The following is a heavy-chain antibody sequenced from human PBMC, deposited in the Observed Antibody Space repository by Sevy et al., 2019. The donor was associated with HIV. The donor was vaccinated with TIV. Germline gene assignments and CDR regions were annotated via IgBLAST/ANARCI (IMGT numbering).Heavy chain of an antibody. CDR3: AKDLGDPVAFDI. D-gene: IGHD2-21*02. V-gene: IGHV3-23*01. CDR1: GFTFSIYA. Sequence: GGSLRLSCAASGFTFSIYAMNWVRQAPGKGLEWVSGEAGSGGSTYHADSVKGRFTISRDDSKSTLYLQMNSLRAEETAVYYCAKDLGDPVAFDIWGQGTMVTVSS. J-gene: IGHJ3*02. CDR2: EAGSGGST.